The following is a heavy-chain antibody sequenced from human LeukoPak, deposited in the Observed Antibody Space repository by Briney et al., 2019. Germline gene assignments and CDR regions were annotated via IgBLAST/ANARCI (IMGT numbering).Heavy chain of an antibody. V-gene: IGHV3-21*01. CDR3: ARDDAWHSAFDI. CDR2: ISSSSSYI. J-gene: IGHJ3*02. D-gene: IGHD5-12*01. Sequence: KTGGSLRLSCAASGFTFSSYSMNWVRQAPGKGLEWVSSISSSSSYIYYADSVKGRFTISRDNAKNSLYLQMNSLRAEDTAVYYCARDDAWHSAFDIWGQGTMVTVSS. CDR1: GFTFSSYS.